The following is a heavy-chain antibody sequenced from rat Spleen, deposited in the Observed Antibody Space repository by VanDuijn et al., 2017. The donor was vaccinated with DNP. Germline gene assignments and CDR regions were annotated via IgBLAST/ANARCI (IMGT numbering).Heavy chain of an antibody. D-gene: IGHD1-11*01. V-gene: IGHV5S13*01. CDR1: GFIFSNYG. CDR3: ARHYGGYSYYWYFDF. CDR2: ISTGGDDT. Sequence: EAQLVESGGGLVQPGRSLKLSCAASGFIFSNYGMAWVRQAPTEGLEWVASISTGGDDTDYRDSVKGRFTISRDNAKSTLYLQMDSLRSEDTATYYCARHYGGYSYYWYFDFWGPGTMVTVSS. J-gene: IGHJ1*01.